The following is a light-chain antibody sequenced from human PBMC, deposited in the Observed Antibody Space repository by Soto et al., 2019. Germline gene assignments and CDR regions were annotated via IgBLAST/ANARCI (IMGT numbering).Light chain of an antibody. CDR1: QSISSY. Sequence: DIQMTQSPSSLSASVGDRVTITCRASQSISSYLNWYQQKPGKAPKLLIYAASSLQSGVPSRFSVSGSGTDFTLTISSLQPEDGATYYCQQSYSTPYTLGQGTKLEIK. J-gene: IGKJ2*01. V-gene: IGKV1-39*01. CDR2: AAS. CDR3: QQSYSTPYT.